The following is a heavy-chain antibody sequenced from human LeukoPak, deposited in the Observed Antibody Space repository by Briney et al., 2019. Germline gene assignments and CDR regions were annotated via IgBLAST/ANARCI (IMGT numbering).Heavy chain of an antibody. V-gene: IGHV1-18*01. CDR2: ISGYNGNT. Sequence: GAPVKVSCKASGYNFNNYGISWVRQAPGQGLEWMGWISGYNGNTKSAQKLQDRVTMTTDTSTNTAYMELRSLRSDDTAVYYCARDILGYTTSWYRFDYWGQGSQVTVSS. CDR3: ARDILGYTTSWYRFDY. CDR1: GYNFNNYG. J-gene: IGHJ4*02. D-gene: IGHD6-13*01.